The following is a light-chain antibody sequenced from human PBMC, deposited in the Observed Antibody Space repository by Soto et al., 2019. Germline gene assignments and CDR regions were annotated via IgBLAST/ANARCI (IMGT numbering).Light chain of an antibody. J-gene: IGLJ1*01. V-gene: IGLV2-11*01. CDR3: CSNTSSSSYV. CDR1: SSDVGGYSY. Sequence: QSVLTQPHSVAGSPGQSVTISCTGTSSDVGGYSYVSWYQQHPGKAPELIIYDVTERPSGVPDRFSGSKSGNTASLTISGLQAEDEADSSCCSNTSSSSYVFRIGTKV. CDR2: DVT.